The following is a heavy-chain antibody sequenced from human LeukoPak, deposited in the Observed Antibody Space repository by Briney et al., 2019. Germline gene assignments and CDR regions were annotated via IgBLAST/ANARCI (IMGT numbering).Heavy chain of an antibody. J-gene: IGHJ5*02. V-gene: IGHV3-20*04. D-gene: IGHD1-1*01. CDR3: ARGIDDGDNWFDP. Sequence: GGSLRLSCAASGFTFDDYGMSWVRQAPGKGLEWVSGITWNGGSTVYVDSVKGRFTISRDNAKNSLYLQMNSLRAEDTALYYCARGIDDGDNWFDPWGQGTLVTVSS. CDR1: GFTFDDYG. CDR2: ITWNGGST.